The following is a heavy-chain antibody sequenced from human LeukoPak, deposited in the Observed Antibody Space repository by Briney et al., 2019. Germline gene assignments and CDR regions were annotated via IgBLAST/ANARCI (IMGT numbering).Heavy chain of an antibody. D-gene: IGHD4/OR15-4a*01. CDR3: ARRAGAYSHPYDY. CDR1: GFTFRSYW. V-gene: IGHV3-23*01. CDR2: ISGSGGST. Sequence: GGSLRLSCAASGFTFRSYWMSWVRQAPGKGLEWVSAISGSGGSTYYADSVQGRFTISRDNSENTLYLQMNSLRAEDTAVYYCARRAGAYSHPYDYWGQGTLVTVSS. J-gene: IGHJ4*02.